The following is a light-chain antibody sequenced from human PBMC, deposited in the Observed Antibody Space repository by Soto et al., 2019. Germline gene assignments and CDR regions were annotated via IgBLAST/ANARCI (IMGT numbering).Light chain of an antibody. CDR3: QQVKSYPRT. CDR1: HAITNN. CDR2: EES. J-gene: IGKJ4*01. V-gene: IGKV1-9*01. Sequence: DIHLTQSPSSLSASVGDRVTITCRASHAITNNLAWYQQKPGNPPRLLIYEESTLHSGVPSRFSGRKVGTQFILTIDSLQPEDFATYYCQQVKSYPRTFGGGTKVDIK.